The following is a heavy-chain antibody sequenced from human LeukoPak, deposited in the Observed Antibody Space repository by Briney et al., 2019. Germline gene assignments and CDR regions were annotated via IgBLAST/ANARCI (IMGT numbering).Heavy chain of an antibody. CDR3: ARDPELWAPFVFDY. CDR2: ISSSGSTI. CDR1: GFTFSSYE. V-gene: IGHV3-48*03. J-gene: IGHJ4*02. D-gene: IGHD5-18*01. Sequence: GGSLRLSCAVSGFTFSSYEMNCVRQAPGKGLEGVSYISSSGSTIYYADTVKGRFTISRDNAKNSLYLQMNSLRAEDTAVYYCARDPELWAPFVFDYWGQGTLVTLSS.